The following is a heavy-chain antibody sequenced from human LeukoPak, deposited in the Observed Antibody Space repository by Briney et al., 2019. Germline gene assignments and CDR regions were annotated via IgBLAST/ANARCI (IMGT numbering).Heavy chain of an antibody. CDR2: ISAYNGNT. D-gene: IGHD2-15*01. CDR1: GYTFTSYG. Sequence: ASVKVSCKASGYTFTSYGISWVRQAPGQGLEWMGWISAYNGNTNNAQKLQGRATMTTDTSTSAAYMELRSLRSDDTAVYYCAREARYWSGGSCYVRPSLRYWGQGTLVTVSS. J-gene: IGHJ4*02. CDR3: AREARYWSGGSCYVRPSLRY. V-gene: IGHV1-18*01.